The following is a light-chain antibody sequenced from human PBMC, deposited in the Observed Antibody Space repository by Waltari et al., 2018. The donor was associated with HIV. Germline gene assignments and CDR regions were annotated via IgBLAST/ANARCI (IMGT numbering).Light chain of an antibody. Sequence: QSVLTQPPSVSGAPGQRVSISCTGSSSNFGAGYDVHWYQQLPGTAPKLLIHVNSNRQSGVPDRFSGSMSGTSASLAITGLQAEDEADYYCQSYDISLRAYVFGTGTKVTVL. V-gene: IGLV1-40*01. CDR1: SSNFGAGYD. CDR2: VNS. CDR3: QSYDISLRAYV. J-gene: IGLJ1*01.